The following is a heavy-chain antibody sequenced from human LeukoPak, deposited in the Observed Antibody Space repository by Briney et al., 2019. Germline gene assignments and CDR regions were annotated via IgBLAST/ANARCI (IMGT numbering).Heavy chain of an antibody. J-gene: IGHJ6*04. Sequence: SETLSLTCAVYGGSFSGYYWSWIRQPPGKRLEWIGEINHSGSTNYNPSLKSRVTISVDTSKNQFSLKLSSVTAADTAVYYCARLKGSYDILTGYGGYGMDVWGKGTTVTVSS. CDR3: ARLKGSYDILTGYGGYGMDV. D-gene: IGHD3-9*01. CDR1: GGSFSGYY. V-gene: IGHV4-34*01. CDR2: INHSGST.